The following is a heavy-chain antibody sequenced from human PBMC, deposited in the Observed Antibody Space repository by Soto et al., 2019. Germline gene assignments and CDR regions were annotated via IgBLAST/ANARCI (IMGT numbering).Heavy chain of an antibody. CDR3: ARYSGYDFDY. D-gene: IGHD5-12*01. CDR2: IIPILGIA. CDR1: GGTFSSYT. V-gene: IGHV1-69*02. J-gene: IGHJ4*02. Sequence: QVQLVQSGAEVKKPGSSVKVSCKASGGTFSSYTISWVRQAPGQGLEWMGRIIPILGIANYAQKFQGRVTITADKSTRKAYMELSSLRSEDTAVYYCARYSGYDFDYWGQGTLVTVSS.